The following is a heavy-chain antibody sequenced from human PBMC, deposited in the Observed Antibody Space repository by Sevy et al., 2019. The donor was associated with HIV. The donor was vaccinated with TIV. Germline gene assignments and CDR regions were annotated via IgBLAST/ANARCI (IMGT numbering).Heavy chain of an antibody. J-gene: IGHJ6*02. CDR1: GFTFFAYT. Sequence: GGSLRLSCAASGFTFFAYTMHWVRQAPGKGLEWLALISYDINNKYYADSVKGRFTISRDNCKNTLYLQMNSLRPEDTAVYYCARDSASSGNGLDVWGQGTTVTVSS. V-gene: IGHV3-30-3*01. CDR3: ARDSASSGNGLDV. CDR2: ISYDINNK.